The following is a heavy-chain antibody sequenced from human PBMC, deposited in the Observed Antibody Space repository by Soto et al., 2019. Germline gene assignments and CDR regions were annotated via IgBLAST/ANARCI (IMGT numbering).Heavy chain of an antibody. D-gene: IGHD2-2*01. CDR3: ARTPLSTSLFDS. Sequence: TGGSLRLSCAASGFPVSSNYMSWVRQAPGKGLEWVSVIYSGGSTYYADSVKGRFTISRDNSKNTLYLQMNSLRAADTAVYYCARTPLSTSLFDSWGQGTLVPVSS. CDR2: IYSGGST. CDR1: GFPVSSNY. J-gene: IGHJ4*02. V-gene: IGHV3-66*01.